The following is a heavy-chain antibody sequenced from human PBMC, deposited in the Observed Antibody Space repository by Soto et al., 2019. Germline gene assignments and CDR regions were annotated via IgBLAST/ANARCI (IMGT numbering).Heavy chain of an antibody. D-gene: IGHD3-16*01. CDR2: ISGSATST. CDR1: GLTFSNYD. Sequence: EVQLLESGGGLVQPGGSLRLSCVVSGLTFSNYDMSWVRQAPGKGLEWVSAISGSATSTYYADSVKGRFTISRDNSKKTLYLHMSSLSAEDTAVYYCANGGLSFRLFDFWGQGALVTVSS. J-gene: IGHJ4*02. CDR3: ANGGLSFRLFDF. V-gene: IGHV3-23*01.